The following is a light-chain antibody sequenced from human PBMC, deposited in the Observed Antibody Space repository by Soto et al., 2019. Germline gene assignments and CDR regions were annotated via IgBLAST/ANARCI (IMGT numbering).Light chain of an antibody. CDR2: DAS. CDR3: QQRGGWPLT. CDR1: QGVVRF. J-gene: IGKJ4*01. V-gene: IGKV3-11*01. Sequence: EIVLTQSPATLSLSPGERAALSCRASQGVVRFLAWYQQKPGQAPRLLIYDASNRATGIPARFSGSGSETDFTLAIDNLEPEDFAVYYCQQRGGWPLTFGGGTKVEIK.